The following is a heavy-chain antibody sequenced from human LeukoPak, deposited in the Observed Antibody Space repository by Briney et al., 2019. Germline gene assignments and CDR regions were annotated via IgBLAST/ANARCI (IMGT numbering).Heavy chain of an antibody. D-gene: IGHD2-15*01. Sequence: EASVKVSCKASGYTFTSYDMNWVRQATGQGLEWMGWMNPNSGNTGYAQKFQGRVTMTRNTSISTAYMELSSLRSEDTAVYYCARASVADGRWGYYYYYMDVWGKGTTVTVSS. V-gene: IGHV1-8*01. CDR3: ARASVADGRWGYYYYYMDV. J-gene: IGHJ6*03. CDR1: GYTFTSYD. CDR2: MNPNSGNT.